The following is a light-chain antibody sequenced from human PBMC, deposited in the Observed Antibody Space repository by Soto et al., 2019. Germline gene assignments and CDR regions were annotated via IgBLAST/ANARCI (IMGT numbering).Light chain of an antibody. Sequence: EIVLTQSPATLSLSPGERATLSCRASQSVSSYLAWYQQKPGQAPRLLIYDASNRATGIPARFSGSGSGTDFTLTISSLEPEDFSVYYCQQSSNWLLTFGGGNKVEIK. J-gene: IGKJ4*01. CDR1: QSVSSY. CDR2: DAS. V-gene: IGKV3-11*01. CDR3: QQSSNWLLT.